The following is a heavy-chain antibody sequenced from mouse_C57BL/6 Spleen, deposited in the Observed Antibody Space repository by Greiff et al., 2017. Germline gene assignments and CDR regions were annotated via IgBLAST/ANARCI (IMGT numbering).Heavy chain of an antibody. D-gene: IGHD2-3*01. CDR3: ARRIDGSYYFDY. V-gene: IGHV1-19*01. Sequence: VQLQQSGPVLVKPGASVKMSCKASGYTFTDYYMNWVKQSHGKSLEWIGVINPYNGGTSYNQKFKGKATLTVDKSSSTAYMELNSLTSEDSAVYYCARRIDGSYYFDYWGQGTTLTVSS. J-gene: IGHJ2*01. CDR1: GYTFTDYY. CDR2: INPYNGGT.